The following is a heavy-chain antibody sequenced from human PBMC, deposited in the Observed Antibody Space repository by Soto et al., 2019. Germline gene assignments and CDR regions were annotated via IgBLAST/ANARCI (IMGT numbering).Heavy chain of an antibody. V-gene: IGHV1-18*01. J-gene: IGHJ6*04. D-gene: IGHD3-9*01. Sequence: ASVKVSCKAPGYTFTSYGISWVRQAPGQGLEWMGWISAYNGNTNYAQKLQGRVTMTTDTSTSTAYMELRSLRSDDTAVYYCAKHYDILPGYHYVMAVGGKGTTVTVSS. CDR3: AKHYDILPGYHYVMAV. CDR1: GYTFTSYG. CDR2: ISAYNGNT.